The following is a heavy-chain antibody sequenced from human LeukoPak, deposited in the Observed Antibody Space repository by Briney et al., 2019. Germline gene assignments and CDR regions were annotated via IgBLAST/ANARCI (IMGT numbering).Heavy chain of an antibody. CDR2: INHSGST. CDR3: AREHQSYYDFWSGYHRAEYFHH. Sequence: SETLSLTCAVYGGSFSDYYWSWIRQPPGKGLEWIGEINHSGSTNYNPSLKSRVTISVDTSKNQFSLKLSSVTAADTAVYYCAREHQSYYDFWSGYHRAEYFHHRGQGTLVTVSS. CDR1: GGSFSDYY. V-gene: IGHV4-34*01. J-gene: IGHJ1*01. D-gene: IGHD3-3*01.